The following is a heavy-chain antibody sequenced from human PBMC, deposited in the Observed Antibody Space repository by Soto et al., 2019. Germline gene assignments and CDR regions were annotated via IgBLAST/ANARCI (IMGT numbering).Heavy chain of an antibody. J-gene: IGHJ4*02. CDR1: GFTFSGYA. CDR2: ISGSGGST. Sequence: GGSLRVSCAASGFTFSGYAMSWVGQSPGKGLEWVSAISGSGGSTYYADSVKGRFTISRDNSKNTLYLQMNSLRAEDTAVYYCAKGKYRQQPILDYWGQGTLVTVSS. CDR3: AKGKYRQQPILDY. D-gene: IGHD6-13*01. V-gene: IGHV3-23*01.